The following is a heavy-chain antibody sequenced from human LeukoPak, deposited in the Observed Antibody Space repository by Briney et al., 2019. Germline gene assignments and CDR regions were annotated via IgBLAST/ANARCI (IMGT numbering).Heavy chain of an antibody. CDR2: IYYSGST. D-gene: IGHD1-26*01. CDR1: GGSISSYY. CDR3: ARTQSQSGSYRYYFGY. J-gene: IGHJ4*02. Sequence: KPSETLSLTCTVSGGSISSYYWSWIRQPPGKGLEWIGYIYYSGSTNYNPSLKSRVTISVDTSKNQFSLKLSSVTAADTAVYYCARTQSQSGSYRYYFGYWGQGTLVTVSS. V-gene: IGHV4-59*01.